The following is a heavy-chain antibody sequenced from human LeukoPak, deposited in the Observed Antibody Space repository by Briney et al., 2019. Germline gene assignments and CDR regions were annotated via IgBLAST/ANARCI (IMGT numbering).Heavy chain of an antibody. CDR2: IDNSGNT. Sequence: SETLSLTCTVSGASIRRYHWSWIRQPPGKGLEWIGYIDNSGNTKYNPSLKSRVTISVDKSKNQFSLKLSTVTAADAAVYCYAHSTGWPGFDVWGQGALVTVSS. J-gene: IGHJ4*02. CDR3: AHSTGWPGFDV. D-gene: IGHD6-19*01. CDR1: GASIRRYH. V-gene: IGHV4-59*08.